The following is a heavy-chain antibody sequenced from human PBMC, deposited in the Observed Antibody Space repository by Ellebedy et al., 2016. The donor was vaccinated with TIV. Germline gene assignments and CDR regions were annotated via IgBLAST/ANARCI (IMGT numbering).Heavy chain of an antibody. Sequence: GESLKISCATSGITFKNAWMSWVRQAPGKGLEWGGRIRSRSEGGTTEDAAAVKGRFIISRDDSKATLYLQMNSLKTEDTAIYYCTTADRVEGDGRGYWGQGTLVTVSS. V-gene: IGHV3-15*01. D-gene: IGHD5-24*01. J-gene: IGHJ4*02. CDR3: TTADRVEGDGRGY. CDR1: GITFKNAW. CDR2: IRSRSEGGTT.